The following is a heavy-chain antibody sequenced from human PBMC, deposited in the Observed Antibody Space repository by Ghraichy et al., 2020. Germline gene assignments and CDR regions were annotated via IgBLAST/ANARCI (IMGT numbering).Heavy chain of an antibody. CDR1: GFSVTSNY. CDR3: ARGSAGPFDY. J-gene: IGHJ4*02. Sequence: RGSLRLSCAASGFSVTSNYMNWVRQAPGKGLEWVSIIKTGDTTYYADSVNGRLTISRDSSKNTLYLQMSSLRADDTAVYYCARGSAGPFDYWGQGTLVTVSS. V-gene: IGHV3-53*01. CDR2: IKTGDTT.